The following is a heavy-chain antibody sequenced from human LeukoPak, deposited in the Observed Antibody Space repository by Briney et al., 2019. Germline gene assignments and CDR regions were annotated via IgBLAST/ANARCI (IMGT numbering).Heavy chain of an antibody. CDR2: INGDGSST. D-gene: IGHD6-19*01. CDR3: TRQWHTPSDY. J-gene: IGHJ4*02. Sequence: RGSLRLSCAASGFIFNNYWMHWVRQTPGEGPLWLSRINGDGSSTSYAYSVQGRFIISRDNAKNTLYLQMNSLRAEDTAVYYCTRQWHTPSDYWGQGTLVTVSS. CDR1: GFIFNNYW. V-gene: IGHV3-74*01.